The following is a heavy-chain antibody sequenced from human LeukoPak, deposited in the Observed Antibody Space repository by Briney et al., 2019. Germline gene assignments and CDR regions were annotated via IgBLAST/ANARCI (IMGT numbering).Heavy chain of an antibody. D-gene: IGHD5-18*01. CDR2: INHSGST. CDR1: GGSFSGYY. Sequence: PSETLSLTCAVYGGSFSGYYWCWIRQPPGKGLEWIGEINHSGSTNYNPSLKSRVTISVDTSKNQFSLKLSSVTAADTAVYYCARGTAMAFWGQGTLVTVSS. J-gene: IGHJ4*02. CDR3: ARGTAMAF. V-gene: IGHV4-34*01.